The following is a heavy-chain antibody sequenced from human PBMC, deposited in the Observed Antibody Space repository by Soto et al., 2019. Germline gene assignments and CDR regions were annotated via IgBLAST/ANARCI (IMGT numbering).Heavy chain of an antibody. CDR2: ISGRGDST. CDR1: GFTFRNYA. J-gene: IGHJ4*02. Sequence: EVQLLESGGAFAQPGGSLRLSCSASGFTFRNYAMSWVRQAPGKGLEWVSDISGRGDSTYHADSVKGRFTISRDNSKNTLCLQMENLKTEDTAVYFCAKGSSDYRPYYFDHWGQGALVTVSS. CDR3: AKGSSDYRPYYFDH. V-gene: IGHV3-23*01. D-gene: IGHD3-22*01.